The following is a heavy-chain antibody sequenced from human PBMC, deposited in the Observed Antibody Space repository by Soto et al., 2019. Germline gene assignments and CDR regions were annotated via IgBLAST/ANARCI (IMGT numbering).Heavy chain of an antibody. D-gene: IGHD2-2*01. CDR2: ISGSGAST. Sequence: PGGSLRLSCAASGFTFSSYAMSWVRQAPGKGLEWVSAISGSGASTYYADSVKGRFTISRDNSKNTLYLQMNSLRAEDTAVYYCASGVRSSCPPRGYWGQGTLVTVSS. CDR3: ASGVRSSCPPRGY. CDR1: GFTFSSYA. V-gene: IGHV3-23*01. J-gene: IGHJ4*02.